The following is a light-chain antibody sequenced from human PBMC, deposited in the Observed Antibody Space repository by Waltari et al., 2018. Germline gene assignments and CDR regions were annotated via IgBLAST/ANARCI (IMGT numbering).Light chain of an antibody. CDR2: DVV. J-gene: IGLJ3*02. CDR3: CSYAGAYTFV. V-gene: IGLV2-11*01. Sequence: QSALTQPHSVSASPEQSVTIPCSGSINDVGVEDYVSWYQQLPGKAPKLILYDVVKRPSGVPSRFSGSKYGTTASLTISGLQTDDEATYYCCSYAGAYTFVFGGGTKLTVL. CDR1: INDVGVEDY.